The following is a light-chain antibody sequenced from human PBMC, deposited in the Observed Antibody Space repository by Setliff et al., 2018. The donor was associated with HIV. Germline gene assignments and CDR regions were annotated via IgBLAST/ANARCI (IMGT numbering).Light chain of an antibody. Sequence: QSVLAQPASVSGSPGQSITISCTGTSSDVGCFDFVSWYQQHPGKAPKLIIYGVNKRPSVVSDSFSGSKSADTASLTISGLQAEDEADYFCSSYSYSTTLVFGGGTKGTV. V-gene: IGLV2-14*01. CDR2: GVN. J-gene: IGLJ2*01. CDR1: SSDVGCFDF. CDR3: SSYSYSTTLV.